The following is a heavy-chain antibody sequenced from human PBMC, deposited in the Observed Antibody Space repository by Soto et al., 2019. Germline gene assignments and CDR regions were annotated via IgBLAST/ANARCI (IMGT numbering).Heavy chain of an antibody. CDR2: IIPIFGTP. D-gene: IGHD5-12*01. Sequence: ASVKVSCKASGVTFSRQDMRWVRQAPGQGLEWMGGIIPIFGTPQYAEKIQDRVTITADESTSTAYMELSSLTSEDTAVYYCATNEGRDGYSFDYWGQGTLVTVYS. J-gene: IGHJ4*02. V-gene: IGHV1-69*13. CDR1: GVTFSRQD. CDR3: ATNEGRDGYSFDY.